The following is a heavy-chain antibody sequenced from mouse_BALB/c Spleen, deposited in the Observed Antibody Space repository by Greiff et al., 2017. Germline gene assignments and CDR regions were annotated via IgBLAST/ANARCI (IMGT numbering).Heavy chain of an antibody. CDR2: INPSNGGT. V-gene: IGHV1S81*02. D-gene: IGHD1-2*01. J-gene: IGHJ2*01. CDR1: GYTFTSYY. CDR3: TRNYGYGYFDY. Sequence: QVHVKQSGAELVKPGASVKLSCKASGYTFTSYYMYWVKQRPGQGLEWIGEINPSNGGTNFNEKFKSKATLTVDKSSSTAYMQLSSLTSEDSAVYYCTRNYGYGYFDYWGQGTTLTVSS.